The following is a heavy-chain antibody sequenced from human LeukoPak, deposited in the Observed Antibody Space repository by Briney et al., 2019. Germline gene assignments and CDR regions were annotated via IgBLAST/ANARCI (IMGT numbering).Heavy chain of an antibody. Sequence: GGSLRLSCAASGFTFSSYAMSWVRQAPGKGLEWVSAISGSGGSTYYADSVKGRFTISRDNSKNTLYLQKNSLRAEDTAVYYCGAYDYIWGSYRYRLSDYWGQGTLVTVSS. CDR1: GFTFSSYA. J-gene: IGHJ4*02. CDR2: ISGSGGST. CDR3: GAYDYIWGSYRYRLSDY. D-gene: IGHD3-16*02. V-gene: IGHV3-23*01.